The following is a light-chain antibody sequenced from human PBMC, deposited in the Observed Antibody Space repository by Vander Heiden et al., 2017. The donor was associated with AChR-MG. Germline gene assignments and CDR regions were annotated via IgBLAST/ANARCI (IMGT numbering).Light chain of an antibody. CDR3: ASWDDSLSGYV. CDR2: NDN. V-gene: IGLV1-44*01. CDR1: RSNIESNT. Sequence: QSVLTQPPSASGTPGQRVTIPCSGSRSNIESNTVKWFQQLPGAAPKVLIDNDNQRPSGVPDRFAASKSGTSASLAISGLQSEDEADYYCASWDDSLSGYVFGTGTEVTLL. J-gene: IGLJ1*01.